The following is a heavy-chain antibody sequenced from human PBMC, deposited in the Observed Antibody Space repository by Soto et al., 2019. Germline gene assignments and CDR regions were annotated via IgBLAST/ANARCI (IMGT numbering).Heavy chain of an antibody. D-gene: IGHD1-26*01. CDR3: TTDAGVGARPNFDY. J-gene: IGHJ4*01. Sequence: EVQLVDSGGGLVKPGGSLRLSCAASGFTFINAWFSWVRQAPGKGLEWIGRSKGKAAGGAADFAAPVRGRFSISRDDSKNTLILQMNSLETEDTAMYYCTTDAGVGARPNFDYWGQGTLVTVSA. V-gene: IGHV3-15*01. CDR2: SKGKAAGGAA. CDR1: GFTFINAW.